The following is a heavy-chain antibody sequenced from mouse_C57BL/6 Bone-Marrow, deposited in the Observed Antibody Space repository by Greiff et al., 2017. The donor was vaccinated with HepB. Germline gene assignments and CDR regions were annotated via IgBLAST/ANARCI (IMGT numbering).Heavy chain of an antibody. CDR2: IHPSDSDT. D-gene: IGHD1-1*02. V-gene: IGHV1-74*01. J-gene: IGHJ4*01. CDR1: GYTFTSYW. Sequence: QVQLQQPGAELVKPGASVKVSCKASGYTFTSYWMHWVKQRPGQGLEWIGRIHPSDSDTNYNQKFKSKATLTVAKSSSTAYMQLSSLTSEDSAVYYCARGYYGRFLLLCAMDYWGQGTSVTVSS. CDR3: ARGYYGRFLLLCAMDY.